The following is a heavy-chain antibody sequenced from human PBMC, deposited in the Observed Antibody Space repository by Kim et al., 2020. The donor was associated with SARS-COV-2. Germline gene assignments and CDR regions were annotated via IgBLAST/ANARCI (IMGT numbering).Heavy chain of an antibody. CDR2: ISSNGGST. Sequence: GGSLRLSCSASGFTFSSYAMHWVRQAPGKGLEYVSAISSNGGSTYYADSVKGRFTISRDNSKNTLYLQMSSLRAEDTAVYYCVKVGRFGIAARRGYFQHWGQGTLVTVSS. CDR3: VKVGRFGIAARRGYFQH. J-gene: IGHJ1*01. CDR1: GFTFSSYA. V-gene: IGHV3-64D*06. D-gene: IGHD6-6*01.